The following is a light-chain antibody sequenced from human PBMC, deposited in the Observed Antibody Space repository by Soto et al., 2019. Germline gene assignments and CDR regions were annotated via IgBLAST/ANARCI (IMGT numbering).Light chain of an antibody. CDR3: QQRHMWPIT. V-gene: IGKV3-11*01. CDR2: DAY. J-gene: IGKJ5*01. Sequence: VLTQSSFPLSFPPGDRATLSCRASPSFRGLLAWYQQKPGQAPRLLIYDAYNRATGIPPRFSGSGSGTDFTLTISSLEPEDSAVYYCQQRHMWPITFGQGTRLEIK. CDR1: PSFRGL.